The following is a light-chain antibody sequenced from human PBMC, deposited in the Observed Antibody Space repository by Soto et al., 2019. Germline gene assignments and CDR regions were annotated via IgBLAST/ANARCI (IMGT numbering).Light chain of an antibody. V-gene: IGKV3-15*01. J-gene: IGKJ1*01. CDR2: GAS. Sequence: EILITQSPATLSVSPAERGTLSCRASQSVYSNLAWYQQKPGQAPRFLIYGASTRATGIPARFSGSGSGTEFTLTISSLQSEDFAEYHCQQYNNWPQTFGQGTKVDIK. CDR3: QQYNNWPQT. CDR1: QSVYSN.